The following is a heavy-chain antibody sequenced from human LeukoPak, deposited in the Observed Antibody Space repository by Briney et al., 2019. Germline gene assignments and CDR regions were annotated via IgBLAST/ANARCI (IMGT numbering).Heavy chain of an antibody. V-gene: IGHV3-23*01. J-gene: IGHJ3*02. D-gene: IGHD2-2*02. CDR2: LSGSAGRT. CDR3: AKVPPWPNIVVVPAAIPRGAFDI. CDR1: GFTFTSYP. Sequence: GGSLRLSCSDSGFTFTSYPMTWVRQAPGKGLEWVSSLSGSAGRTYYADSVKGRFTNSRDNSKNTLYLQMNSLRAEDTAVYYCAKVPPWPNIVVVPAAIPRGAFDIWAKGQWSPSLQ.